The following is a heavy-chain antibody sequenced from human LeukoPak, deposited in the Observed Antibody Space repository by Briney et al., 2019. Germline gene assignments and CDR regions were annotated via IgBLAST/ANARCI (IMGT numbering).Heavy chain of an antibody. D-gene: IGHD5-18*01. J-gene: IGHJ4*02. V-gene: IGHV3-48*03. Sequence: GGSLRLSCAASGFTFSSYEMNWVRQAPGKGLEWVSYISSSGRTIYYADSVKGRFTISRDNAKNSLYLQMNSLRAEDTAVYYCARDYPGVTLPDYWGQGTLVTVSS. CDR2: ISSSGRTI. CDR1: GFTFSSYE. CDR3: ARDYPGVTLPDY.